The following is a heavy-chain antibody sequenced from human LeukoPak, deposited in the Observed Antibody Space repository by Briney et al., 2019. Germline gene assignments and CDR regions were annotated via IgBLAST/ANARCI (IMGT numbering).Heavy chain of an antibody. Sequence: PSXTLSLTCAVYGGSFSGYYWSWIRQPPGKGLEWIGEINHSGSTNYNPSLKRRVTISVDTSKNQFSLKLSSVTAADTAVYYCARRPASRLTFDYWGQGTLVTVSS. CDR1: GGSFSGYY. J-gene: IGHJ4*02. CDR2: INHSGST. V-gene: IGHV4-34*01. D-gene: IGHD2-2*01. CDR3: ARRPASRLTFDY.